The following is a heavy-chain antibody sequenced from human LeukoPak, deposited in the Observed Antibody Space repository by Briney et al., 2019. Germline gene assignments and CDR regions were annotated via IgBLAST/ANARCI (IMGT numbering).Heavy chain of an antibody. J-gene: IGHJ5*02. D-gene: IGHD2-2*01. CDR3: ARQISVLSKDIVVVPAKRFDP. Sequence: GESLKISCKGSGYTFSNYWIGWVRQMPGKGLEWMGIIYPGDSDTRYSPSFQGQVTISADKSISTAYLQWSSLKASDTAVYYCARQISVLSKDIVVVPAKRFDPWGQGTLVTVSS. CDR1: GYTFSNYW. V-gene: IGHV5-51*01. CDR2: IYPGDSDT.